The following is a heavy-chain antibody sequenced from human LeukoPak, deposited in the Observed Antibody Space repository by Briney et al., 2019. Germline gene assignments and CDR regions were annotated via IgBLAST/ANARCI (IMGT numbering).Heavy chain of an antibody. D-gene: IGHD3-10*01. CDR3: TIYVDGSGSYSDY. V-gene: IGHV3-73*01. CDR1: GFTFSGSA. CDR2: IKSKADSYAT. Sequence: PGGSLRLXCAASGFTFSGSAIHWVRQAPGKGLEWVGRIKSKADSYATAYAASVKGRFTISRDDSRNTAFLQMDSLKIEDTGVYYCTIYVDGSGSYSDYWRQGSLVTVSS. J-gene: IGHJ4*02.